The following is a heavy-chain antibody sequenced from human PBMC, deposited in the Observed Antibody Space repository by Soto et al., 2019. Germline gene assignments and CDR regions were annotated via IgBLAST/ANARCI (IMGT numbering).Heavy chain of an antibody. V-gene: IGHV4-38-2*01. J-gene: IGHJ4*02. D-gene: IGHD4-17*01. Sequence: PSETLSLTCGVSGYSINRGYYWGWIRQPPGKGLEWIASFQRSGTTYYNPSLRSRVTISVDTSKNQLSLRLSSVTAADTAVYYCVGDYGDTQNYFDFWGPGVLVTLSS. CDR3: VGDYGDTQNYFDF. CDR2: FQRSGTT. CDR1: GYSINRGYY.